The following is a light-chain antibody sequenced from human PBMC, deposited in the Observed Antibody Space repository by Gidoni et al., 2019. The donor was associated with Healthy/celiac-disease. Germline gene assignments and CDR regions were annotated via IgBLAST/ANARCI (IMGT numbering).Light chain of an antibody. CDR1: QSISSY. Sequence: DIQMTQSPSSLSASVGDRDTITCRASQSISSYLNWYQQKPGKAPKLLIYAASSLQSGVPPRFSGSGSGTDFTLTISSLQPEDFATYYCQQSYSTPRTFGQGTKVEIK. CDR3: QQSYSTPRT. CDR2: AAS. V-gene: IGKV1-39*01. J-gene: IGKJ1*01.